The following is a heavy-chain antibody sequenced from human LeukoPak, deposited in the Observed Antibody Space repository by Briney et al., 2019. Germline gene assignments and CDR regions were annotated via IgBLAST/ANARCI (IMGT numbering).Heavy chain of an antibody. CDR2: ISWNSNNI. D-gene: IGHD3-10*01. CDR3: VKDGGGREYYLDH. Sequence: GGSLRLSCAASGFTFDDYAMHWVRQAPGKGLEWVSGISWNSNNIGYADSVRGRFTISRDNAKNSLYLQMNSLRTEDMALYYCVKDGGGREYYLDHWGQGTLVTVSS. CDR1: GFTFDDYA. J-gene: IGHJ4*02. V-gene: IGHV3-9*03.